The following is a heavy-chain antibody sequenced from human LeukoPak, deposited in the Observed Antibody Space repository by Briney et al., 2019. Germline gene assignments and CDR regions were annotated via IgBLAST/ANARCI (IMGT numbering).Heavy chain of an antibody. CDR2: ISSSSSYI. CDR1: GFTFSSYS. V-gene: IGHV3-21*01. Sequence: GGSLRLSCVASGFTFSSYSMNWVRQAPGKGLEWVSSISSSSSYIYYADSVKGRFTISRDNAKNSLYLQMNSLRAEDTAVYYCARDRVAAADPFDYWGQGTLVTVSS. CDR3: ARDRVAAADPFDY. J-gene: IGHJ4*02. D-gene: IGHD6-13*01.